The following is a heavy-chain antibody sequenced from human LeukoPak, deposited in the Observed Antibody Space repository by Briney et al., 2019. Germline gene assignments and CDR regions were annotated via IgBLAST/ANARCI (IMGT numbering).Heavy chain of an antibody. D-gene: IGHD3-10*01. CDR1: GFTFSSYA. CDR2: ISYDGSNK. Sequence: GRSLRLSCAASGFTFSSYAMHWVRQAPGKGLEWVAVISYDGSNKYYADSVKGRFTISRDNSKNTLYLQMNSLRAEDTAVYYCARDFSYGSGILDYWGQGTLVTVSS. V-gene: IGHV3-30-3*01. J-gene: IGHJ4*02. CDR3: ARDFSYGSGILDY.